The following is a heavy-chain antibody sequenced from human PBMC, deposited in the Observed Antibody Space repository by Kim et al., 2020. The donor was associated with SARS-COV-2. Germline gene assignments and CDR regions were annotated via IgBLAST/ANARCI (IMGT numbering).Heavy chain of an antibody. V-gene: IGHV1-3*01. CDR1: GYTFTSYA. CDR2: INAGNGNT. J-gene: IGHJ4*02. D-gene: IGHD1-1*01. Sequence: ASVKVSCKASGYTFTSYAMHWVRQAPGQRLEWMGWINAGNGNTKYSQKFQGRVTITRDTSASTAYMELSSLRSEDTAVYYCARARGPYNPFDYWGQGTLVTVSS. CDR3: ARARGPYNPFDY.